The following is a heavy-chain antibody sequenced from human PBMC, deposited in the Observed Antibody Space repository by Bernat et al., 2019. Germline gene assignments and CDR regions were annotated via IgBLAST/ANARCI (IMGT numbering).Heavy chain of an antibody. J-gene: IGHJ4*02. CDR1: GFTFSSYG. CDR2: IWYDGSNK. CDR3: ASGPQAGPVDY. Sequence: QVQLVESGGGVVQPGRSLRLSCAASGFTFSSYGMHWVRQAPGKGLEWVAVIWYDGSNKYYADSGKGRFTISRDNSKNTLYLQMNSLRVDDKAVYSCASGPQAGPVDYWGQGTLVTVS. V-gene: IGHV3-33*01. D-gene: IGHD6-19*01.